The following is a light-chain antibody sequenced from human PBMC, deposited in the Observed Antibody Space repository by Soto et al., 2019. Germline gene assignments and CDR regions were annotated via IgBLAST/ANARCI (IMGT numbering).Light chain of an antibody. V-gene: IGLV1-47*01. CDR2: NND. CDR1: YSNVGRNF. Sequence: QSVLTQPSSASGTPGQRVSISCSGTYSNVGRNFVYWYQQLPGSAPRLLIQNNDQRPSGVPDRFSGSKSGTSASLAVRGLQSDDEGLYHCAAWDDTLATLVFGGGTKVIVL. J-gene: IGLJ3*02. CDR3: AAWDDTLATLV.